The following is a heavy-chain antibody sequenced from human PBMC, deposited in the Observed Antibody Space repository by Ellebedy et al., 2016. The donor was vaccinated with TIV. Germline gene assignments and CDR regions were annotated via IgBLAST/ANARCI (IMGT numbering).Heavy chain of an antibody. Sequence: SETLSLXXTVSGGSISSSSYYWGWIRQPPGKGLEWIGSIYYSGSTYYNPSLKSRVTISVDTSKNQFSLKLSSVTAADTAVYYCARRFPKELSANYYDSRLEWFDPWGQGTLVTVSS. V-gene: IGHV4-39*01. D-gene: IGHD3-22*01. J-gene: IGHJ5*02. CDR1: GGSISSSSYY. CDR2: IYYSGST. CDR3: ARRFPKELSANYYDSRLEWFDP.